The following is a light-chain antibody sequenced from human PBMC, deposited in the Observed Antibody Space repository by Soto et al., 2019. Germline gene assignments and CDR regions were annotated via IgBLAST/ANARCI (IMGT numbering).Light chain of an antibody. CDR3: QHYYSYSDT. Sequence: DIQMTQSPSTLSGSVGDRVTITCRASQTISSWLAWYQQKPGKAPKLLIYKASTLKSGVPPRFSSSGSGREFTLTISSLQPDDFATYYCQHYYSYSDTFGQGTEV. CDR2: KAS. J-gene: IGKJ1*01. CDR1: QTISSW. V-gene: IGKV1-5*03.